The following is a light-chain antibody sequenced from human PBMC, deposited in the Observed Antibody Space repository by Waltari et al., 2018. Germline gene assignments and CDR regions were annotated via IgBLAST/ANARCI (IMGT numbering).Light chain of an antibody. CDR3: ATWDDSLNGL. CDR2: SNN. CDR1: SSNIGSKS. V-gene: IGLV1-44*01. Sequence: QSVLTQPPSVSGTPGQRVSFSCFGSSSNIGSKSVNWYQQVPGTAPKLLIYSNNQRPSGVPDRFSGSKSGTSASLAISGLQSEDEADYYCATWDDSLNGLFGGGTRLTVL. J-gene: IGLJ2*01.